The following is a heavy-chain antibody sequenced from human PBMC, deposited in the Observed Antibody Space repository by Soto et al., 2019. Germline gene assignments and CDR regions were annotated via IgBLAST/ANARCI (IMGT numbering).Heavy chain of an antibody. CDR3: ARGELPRGLFDY. CDR1: GGSFSGYY. D-gene: IGHD3-10*01. V-gene: IGHV4-34*01. CDR2: INHSGST. Sequence: SETLSLTCAVYGGSFSGYYWSWIRQPPGKGLEWIGEINHSGSTNYNPSLKSRVTISVDTSKNQFSLKLSSVTAADTAVYYCARGELPRGLFDYWGQGTLVTVSS. J-gene: IGHJ4*02.